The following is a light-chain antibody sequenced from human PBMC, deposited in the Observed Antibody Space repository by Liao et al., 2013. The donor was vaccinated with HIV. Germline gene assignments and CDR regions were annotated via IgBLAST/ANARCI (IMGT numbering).Light chain of an antibody. CDR1: MLGDKY. CDR2: QST. J-gene: IGLJ1*01. CDR3: QVWDSNSDHPYV. V-gene: IGLV3-1*01. Sequence: DELTQPPSVSVSPGQTASITCSGNMLGDKYASWYQQRPGQSPVLVIYQSTKRPSGIPERFSGSNSGNTATLSISRVEAGDEADYYCQVWDSNSDHPYVFGTGTRVTVL.